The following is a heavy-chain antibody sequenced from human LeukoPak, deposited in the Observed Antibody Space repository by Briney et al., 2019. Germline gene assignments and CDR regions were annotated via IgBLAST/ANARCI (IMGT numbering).Heavy chain of an antibody. J-gene: IGHJ4*02. CDR2: ISGSGGST. V-gene: IGHV3-23*01. CDR1: GLTFSSFV. CDR3: AKAIAADGGATDY. D-gene: IGHD6-25*01. Sequence: GGSLRLSCAASGLTFSSFVMRWVRQAPGKGPEWVSSISGSGGSTAYADSVKGRFTISRDNSKNTLYLQMNSLRAEDTAIYYCAKAIAADGGATDYWGQGTLVTVSS.